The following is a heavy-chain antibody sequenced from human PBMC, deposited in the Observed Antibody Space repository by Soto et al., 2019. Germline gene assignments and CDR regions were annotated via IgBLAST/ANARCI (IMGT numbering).Heavy chain of an antibody. Sequence: SVKVSCKASGGTFSSYAISWVRQAPGQGLEWMGGIIPIFGTANYAQKFQGRVTITADESTSTAYMELSSLRSEDTAVYYCARERARYDFWSGYHWFDPWCQGTLVTVSS. D-gene: IGHD3-3*01. CDR2: IIPIFGTA. CDR1: GGTFSSYA. CDR3: ARERARYDFWSGYHWFDP. V-gene: IGHV1-69*13. J-gene: IGHJ5*02.